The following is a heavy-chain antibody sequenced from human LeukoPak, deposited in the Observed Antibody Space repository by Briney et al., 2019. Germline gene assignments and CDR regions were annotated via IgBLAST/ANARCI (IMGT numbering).Heavy chain of an antibody. D-gene: IGHD3-10*01. V-gene: IGHV3-30*03. CDR3: ARGYYYGSGSYVDY. J-gene: IGHJ4*02. CDR1: GFTFSSYS. CDR2: ISYDGREK. Sequence: GGSLRLSCAASGFTFSSYSMNWVRQAPGKGLEWVAVISYDGREKYYADSVRGRFTISRDNSKTTYLQMNSLRAEDTAVYYCARGYYYGSGSYVDYWGQGTLVTVSS.